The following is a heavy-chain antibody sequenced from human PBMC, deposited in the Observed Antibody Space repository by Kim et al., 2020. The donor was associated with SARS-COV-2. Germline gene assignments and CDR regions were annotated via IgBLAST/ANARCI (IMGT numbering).Heavy chain of an antibody. CDR1: GFTFSSYA. J-gene: IGHJ4*02. Sequence: GGSLRLSCAASGFTFSSYAMHWVRQAPGKGLEWVAVIGYDGSNKYYADSVKGRFTISRDNSKNTLYLQMNSLRAEDTAVYYCARCTVHRLRYFGGIPYDYFDYWGQGTLVTVSS. D-gene: IGHD3-9*01. CDR3: ARCTVHRLRYFGGIPYDYFDY. V-gene: IGHV3-30*04. CDR2: IGYDGSNK.